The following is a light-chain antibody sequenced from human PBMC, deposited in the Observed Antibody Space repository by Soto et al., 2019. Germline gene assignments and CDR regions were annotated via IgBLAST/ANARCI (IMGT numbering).Light chain of an antibody. CDR2: WTS. CDR3: QQSYGLPYT. Sequence: DIVMTQSPDSLAVSLGERATINCKSSQSILYSSNNENSLAWYQQRPGQPPKLLIYWTSTRESGVPDRFSGSVSGTDFTLTISSLQAEDGAVYYCQQSYGLPYTFGQGTKLEIK. J-gene: IGKJ2*01. CDR1: QSILYSSNNENS. V-gene: IGKV4-1*01.